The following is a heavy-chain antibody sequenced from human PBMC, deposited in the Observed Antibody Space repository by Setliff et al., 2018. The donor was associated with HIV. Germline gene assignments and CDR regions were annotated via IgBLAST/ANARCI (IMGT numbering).Heavy chain of an antibody. V-gene: IGHV4-59*11. CDR3: ARDQNSGTLHAFDL. D-gene: IGHD1-26*01. CDR2: ISYSEYT. Sequence: TSETLSLTCTVSGDPINSHYWSWIRQHPGEGLEWIGHISYSEYTNYNPSLKSRVAISLAPSKKHFSLDLYSVTAADTAVYYCARDQNSGTLHAFDLWSQGTKVTFSS. CDR1: GDPINSHY. J-gene: IGHJ3*01.